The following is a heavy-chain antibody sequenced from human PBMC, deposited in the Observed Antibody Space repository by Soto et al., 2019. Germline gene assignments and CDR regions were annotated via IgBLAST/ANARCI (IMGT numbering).Heavy chain of an antibody. D-gene: IGHD6-13*01. CDR3: AREGKSGRIAAAAGFYNY. CDR2: ISSSSSYI. Sequence: GGSLRLSCAASGFTFSSYSMNWVRQAPGKGLEWVSSISSSSSYIYYADSVKGRFTISRDNAKNSLYLQMNSLRAEDTAVYYCAREGKSGRIAAAAGFYNYWGQGTLVTVSS. J-gene: IGHJ4*02. CDR1: GFTFSSYS. V-gene: IGHV3-21*01.